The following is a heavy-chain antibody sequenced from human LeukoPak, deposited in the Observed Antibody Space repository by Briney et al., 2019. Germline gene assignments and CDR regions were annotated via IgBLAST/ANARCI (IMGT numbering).Heavy chain of an antibody. V-gene: IGHV3-23*01. D-gene: IGHD2-8*01. CDR1: GFIFSSHG. Sequence: GGSLRLSCAASGFIFSSHGMNWVRQAPGKGLEWVSGISPSGDITYYADSVKGRFAISRDNSKNTVYLQMDSLRFEDAAVYYCAKDGRLMVAHDAFDIWGQGTMVTVSS. J-gene: IGHJ3*02. CDR3: AKDGRLMVAHDAFDI. CDR2: ISPSGDIT.